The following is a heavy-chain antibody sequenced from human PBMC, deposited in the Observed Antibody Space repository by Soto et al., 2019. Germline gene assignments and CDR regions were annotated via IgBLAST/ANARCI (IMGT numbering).Heavy chain of an antibody. CDR1: GYSFTSWT. J-gene: IGHJ4*02. D-gene: IGHD1-26*01. CDR2: IDAGNGIT. V-gene: IGHV1-3*01. Sequence: ASVKVSCKASGYSFTSWTIHWVRQAPGKSLESMGWIDAGNGITKYSQKFQDRVTITRDTSASTAYMELNSLRSEDTAVYYCARWRGAFDSWGQGALVT. CDR3: ARWRGAFDS.